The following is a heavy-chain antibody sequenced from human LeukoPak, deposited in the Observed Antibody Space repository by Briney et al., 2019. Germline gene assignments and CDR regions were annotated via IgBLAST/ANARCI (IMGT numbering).Heavy chain of an antibody. CDR3: ARGPTVTFNYHYGMDV. CDR2: TRTKCKDYTT. CDR1: GFTFSDHY. J-gene: IGHJ6*02. Sequence: GGSVRLSCATSGFTFSDHYTDWVRQAPGKGLEWVARTRTKCKDYTTEYAASEKGRFTVSRDESMHSLYLQMNSLKTEDTAVYYCARGPTVTFNYHYGMDVWGQGTTVTVSS. D-gene: IGHD4-17*01. V-gene: IGHV3-72*01.